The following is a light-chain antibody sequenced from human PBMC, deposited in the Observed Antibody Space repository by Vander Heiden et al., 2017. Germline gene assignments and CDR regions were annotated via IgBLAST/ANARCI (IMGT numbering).Light chain of an antibody. Sequence: YDLTHPLSVTVAPDHTARIHCGGDTIGTKSVHWYHQGPGQAPVLVIYRDTNRPSGIPVRFSGSNSGNTATLTISGSQAGDEGDYFCQVWDRNAVVFGGGTKLTVL. CDR2: RDT. V-gene: IGLV3-9*01. J-gene: IGLJ3*02. CDR1: TIGTKS. CDR3: QVWDRNAVV.